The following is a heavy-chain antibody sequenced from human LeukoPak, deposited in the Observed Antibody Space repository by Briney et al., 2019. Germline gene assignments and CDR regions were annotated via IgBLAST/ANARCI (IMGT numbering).Heavy chain of an antibody. CDR3: AKRNVGTFDY. CDR2: ISGSGSAS. D-gene: IGHD7-27*01. Sequence: GGSLRLSCAASGFTFSGYAMSWVRQAPGKGLEWVSAISGSGSASYYADSVKGRFTISKDSSKNTLYLQMSSLRAEDTAVYYCAKRNVGTFDYWGQGTLVTVSS. V-gene: IGHV3-23*01. J-gene: IGHJ4*02. CDR1: GFTFSGYA.